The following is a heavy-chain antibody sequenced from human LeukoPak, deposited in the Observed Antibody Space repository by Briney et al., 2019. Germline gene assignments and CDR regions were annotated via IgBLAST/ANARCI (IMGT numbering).Heavy chain of an antibody. V-gene: IGHV4-4*07. CDR3: ARDRYYYGSGSSHRGYYYYYMDV. D-gene: IGHD3-10*01. Sequence: SETLSLTCTVSGGSISSYCWSWIRQPAGKGLEWIGRIYTSGSTNYNPSLKSRVTMSVDTSKNQFSLKLSSVTAADTAVYYCARDRYYYGSGSSHRGYYYYYMDVWGKGTTVTISS. CDR1: GGSISSYC. J-gene: IGHJ6*03. CDR2: IYTSGST.